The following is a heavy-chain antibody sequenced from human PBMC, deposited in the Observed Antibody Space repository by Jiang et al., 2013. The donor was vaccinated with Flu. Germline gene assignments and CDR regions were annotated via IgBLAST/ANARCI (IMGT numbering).Heavy chain of an antibody. CDR1: GGSISSSSYY. D-gene: IGHD3-22*01. J-gene: IGHJ4*02. Sequence: GPGLVKPSETLSLTCTVSGGSISSSSYYWGWIRQPPGKGLEWIGSIYYSGSTYYNPSLKSRVTISVDTSKNQFSLKLSSVTAADTAVYYCARTKRVGYYDMGLDYWGQGTLVTVSS. CDR3: ARTKRVGYYDMGLDY. CDR2: IYYSGST. V-gene: IGHV4-39*01.